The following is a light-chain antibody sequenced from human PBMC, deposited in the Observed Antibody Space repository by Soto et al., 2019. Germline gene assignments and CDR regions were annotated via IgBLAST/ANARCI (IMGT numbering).Light chain of an antibody. V-gene: IGKV1-39*01. J-gene: IGKJ1*01. CDR3: QESYSSWT. Sequence: DIQMTQSPSSLSASVGDRVTITCRASQSISSHLNWYQQKSGKAPKVLIYAASSLQSGVPSRFSGSGSGTDFTLTISSLQPEDFAVYHCQESYSSWTFDQGTKVEI. CDR2: AAS. CDR1: QSISSH.